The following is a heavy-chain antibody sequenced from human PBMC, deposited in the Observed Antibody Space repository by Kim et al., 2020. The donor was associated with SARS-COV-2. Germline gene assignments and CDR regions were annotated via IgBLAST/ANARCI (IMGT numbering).Heavy chain of an antibody. D-gene: IGHD6-19*01. V-gene: IGHV3-30*01. Sequence: ADSVKGRFTISRDNSKNTLYLQMNSLRAEDTAVYYCARDLAVAGTGGFDYWGQGTLVTVSS. J-gene: IGHJ4*02. CDR3: ARDLAVAGTGGFDY.